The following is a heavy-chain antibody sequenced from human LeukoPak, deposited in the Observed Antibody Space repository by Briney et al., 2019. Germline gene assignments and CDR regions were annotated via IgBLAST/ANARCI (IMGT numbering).Heavy chain of an antibody. CDR1: GYTFTGYY. CDR3: VRDRMLGWFGP. CDR2: INPNSGGT. V-gene: IGHV1-2*02. J-gene: IGHJ5*02. D-gene: IGHD3-10*02. Sequence: ASVKVSCKASGYTFTGYYMHWVRQAPGQGLEWMGWINPNSGGTNYAQKFQGRVTMTRDTSIRTAYTELSRRRSDDTAVYYCVRDRMLGWFGPWGQGTLVIVSS.